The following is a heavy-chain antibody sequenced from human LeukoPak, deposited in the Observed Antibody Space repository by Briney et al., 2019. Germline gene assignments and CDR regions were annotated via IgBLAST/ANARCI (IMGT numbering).Heavy chain of an antibody. D-gene: IGHD3-22*01. CDR1: GFTVSSNY. CDR2: ISGSGGST. J-gene: IGHJ1*01. V-gene: IGHV3-23*01. CDR3: AKDYYDSSGYYEGAEYFQH. Sequence: GGSLRLSCAASGFTVSSNYMSWVRQAPGKGLEWVSAISGSGGSTYYADSVKGRFTISRDNSKNTLYLQMNSLRAEDTAVYYCAKDYYDSSGYYEGAEYFQHWGQGTLVTVSS.